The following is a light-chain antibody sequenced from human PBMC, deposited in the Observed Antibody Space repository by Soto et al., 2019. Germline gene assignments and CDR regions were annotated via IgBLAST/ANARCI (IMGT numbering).Light chain of an antibody. CDR2: GAS. CDR3: QQYGSSPIT. Sequence: EIVLTQAPGTLSLSPGERATLSCRASQSVSSSYLAWYHQEPGQVPRLLIYGASSRATGIPDRFSGSGSGTDFTLTISRLEPEDFAVYYCQQYGSSPITFGQGTRLEIK. J-gene: IGKJ5*01. V-gene: IGKV3-20*01. CDR1: QSVSSSY.